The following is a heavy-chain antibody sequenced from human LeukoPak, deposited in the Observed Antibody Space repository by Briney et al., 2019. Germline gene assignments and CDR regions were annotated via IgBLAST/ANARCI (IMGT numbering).Heavy chain of an antibody. CDR1: GGSISSGGYY. D-gene: IGHD6-6*01. J-gene: IGHJ4*02. V-gene: IGHV4-31*03. Sequence: PSETLSLTCTVSGGSISSGGYYWSWIRQHPGKGLEWIGYIYYSGSTYYTPSLKSRVTISVDTSKNQFSLKLSSVTAADTAVYYCARGAFSVYYSSSEYFDYWGQGTLVTVSS. CDR3: ARGAFSVYYSSSEYFDY. CDR2: IYYSGST.